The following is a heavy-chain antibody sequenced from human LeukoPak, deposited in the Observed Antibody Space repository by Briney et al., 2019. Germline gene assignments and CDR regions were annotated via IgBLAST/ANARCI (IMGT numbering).Heavy chain of an antibody. D-gene: IGHD1-1*01. Sequence: GRSLRLSCAASGFTFRTYGMHWVRQAPGKGLEWLAVMWFDGSNKFYADSVKGRFTISRDNSENTLYLQMNSLRVEDTAVYYCARATGTTSNYYYGMEVWGKGTTVTVSS. CDR2: MWFDGSNK. V-gene: IGHV3-33*01. CDR1: GFTFRTYG. CDR3: ARATGTTSNYYYGMEV. J-gene: IGHJ6*04.